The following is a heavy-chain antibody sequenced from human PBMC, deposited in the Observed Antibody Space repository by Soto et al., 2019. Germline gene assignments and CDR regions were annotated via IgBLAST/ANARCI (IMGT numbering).Heavy chain of an antibody. Sequence: QVQLVQSGAEVKKPGSSVKVSCKASGGTFSSYAISWVRQAPGQGLEWMGGIIPIFGTANYAQKFQGRVTITADESTGTAYMELSSLRAEDTAVYYCASERAYYGDYRCCDYWGQGTLVTVSS. CDR2: IIPIFGTA. CDR3: ASERAYYGDYRCCDY. D-gene: IGHD4-17*01. J-gene: IGHJ4*02. V-gene: IGHV1-69*12. CDR1: GGTFSSYA.